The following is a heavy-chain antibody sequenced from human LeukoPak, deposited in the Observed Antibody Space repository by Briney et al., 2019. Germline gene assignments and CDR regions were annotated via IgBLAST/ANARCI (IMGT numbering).Heavy chain of an antibody. CDR2: ITSTGTTT. D-gene: IGHD1-1*01. J-gene: IGHJ4*02. V-gene: IGHV1-46*02. CDR3: ARRQSTTLNFDY. Sequence: ASVRVSCKASGYNLNTYHMHWVRQAPGQGLEWMGIITSTGTTTICAQKFQGRVTMTRDTSTSTVYMDLSSLRSDDTAVYYCARRQSTTLNFDYWGQGTLVTVSS. CDR1: GYNLNTYH.